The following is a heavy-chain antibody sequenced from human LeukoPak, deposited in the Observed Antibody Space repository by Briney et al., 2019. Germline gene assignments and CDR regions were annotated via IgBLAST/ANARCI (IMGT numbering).Heavy chain of an antibody. D-gene: IGHD2-15*01. CDR2: IYYSGST. Sequence: SETLSLTCTVSGGSISSYYWSWIRQPPGKGLEWIGYIYYSGSTNYNPSLKSRVTISVDTSKNQFSLKLSSVTAADTAVYYCAGTDGDIAPFDYWGQGTLVTVSS. CDR3: AGTDGDIAPFDY. CDR1: GGSISSYY. J-gene: IGHJ4*02. V-gene: IGHV4-59*01.